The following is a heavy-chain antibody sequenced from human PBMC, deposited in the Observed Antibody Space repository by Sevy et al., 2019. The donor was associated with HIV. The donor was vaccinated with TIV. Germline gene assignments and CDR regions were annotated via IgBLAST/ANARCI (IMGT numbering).Heavy chain of an antibody. CDR2: IYSDGRT. CDR3: VGAARPNQGDY. D-gene: IGHD6-6*01. J-gene: IGHJ4*02. V-gene: IGHV3-53*01. Sequence: GGSLRLSCAASGLTVSSNFMSWVRQAPGKGLEWVSIIYSDGRTFNADSLKGRFTISRDKSKNTLWLQMNSLGVDDTALYYCVGAARPNQGDYWVQGTLVTVSS. CDR1: GLTVSSNF.